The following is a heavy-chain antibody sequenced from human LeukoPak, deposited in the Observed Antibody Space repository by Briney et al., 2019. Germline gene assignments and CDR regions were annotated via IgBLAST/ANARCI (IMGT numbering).Heavy chain of an antibody. J-gene: IGHJ4*02. D-gene: IGHD5-18*01. Sequence: SETLSLTCAVYGGSFSGYYWSWIRQPPGKGLEWIGEINHSGSTNYNPSLKSRVTISVDTSKNQFSPKLSSVTAADTAVYYCAGSYGFFPRFDYWGQGTLVTVSS. CDR2: INHSGST. CDR1: GGSFSGYY. CDR3: AGSYGFFPRFDY. V-gene: IGHV4-34*01.